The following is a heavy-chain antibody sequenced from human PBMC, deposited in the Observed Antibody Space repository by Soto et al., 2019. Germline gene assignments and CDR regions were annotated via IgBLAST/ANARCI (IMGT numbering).Heavy chain of an antibody. CDR3: AKIPIMTTVTHYFDY. V-gene: IGHV3-23*01. CDR2: INGGDGST. CDR1: GFTFSSYA. Sequence: EVQLLESGGGLVQPGGCLRLSCAASGFTFSSYAMSWVRQAPGKGLEWVSTINGGDGSTYYGDPVKGRFTISRDDSKNTLYLQMNSLRAEDTAVYYCAKIPIMTTVTHYFDYWGQGTLVTVSS. J-gene: IGHJ4*02. D-gene: IGHD4-17*01.